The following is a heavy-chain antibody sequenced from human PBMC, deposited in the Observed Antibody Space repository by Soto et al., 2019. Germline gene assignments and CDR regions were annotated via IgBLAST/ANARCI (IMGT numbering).Heavy chain of an antibody. J-gene: IGHJ4*02. CDR2: INSDGSST. Sequence: VQLVESGGGLVQPGGSLRLSCAASGFTFSSYWMHWVRQAPGKGLVWVSRINSDGSSTSYADSVKGRFTISRDNAKNTLYLQMNSVRAEDTAVYYCVRTSLVVAAAAREDYWGQGTLVTVSS. D-gene: IGHD2-15*01. V-gene: IGHV3-74*01. CDR1: GFTFSSYW. CDR3: VRTSLVVAAAAREDY.